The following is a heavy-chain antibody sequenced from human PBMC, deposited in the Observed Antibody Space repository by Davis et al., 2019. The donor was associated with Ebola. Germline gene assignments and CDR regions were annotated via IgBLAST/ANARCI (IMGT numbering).Heavy chain of an antibody. V-gene: IGHV1-18*01. J-gene: IGHJ3*02. Sequence: ASVTVSCKAPGYTFTSYGISWVRQASGQGLEWMGWISAYNGNTNYAQKLQGRVTMTTDTSTSTAYMELRSLRSDDTAVYYCARRLGSGYQEDAFEIWGQGTMVTVSS. CDR3: ARRLGSGYQEDAFEI. D-gene: IGHD3-22*01. CDR1: GYTFTSYG. CDR2: ISAYNGNT.